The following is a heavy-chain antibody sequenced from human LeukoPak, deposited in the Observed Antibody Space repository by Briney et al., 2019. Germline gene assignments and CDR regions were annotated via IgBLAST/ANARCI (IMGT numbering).Heavy chain of an antibody. Sequence: PGGSLRLSCAASGFTFSSSTMTWVRQSPGKGVEWVSSISSSSTYIYYADSVKGRFIISRDNAKNSLYLQMNSLRAEDTAVFYCARDFLNAIDIWGQGTMVTVSS. D-gene: IGHD2/OR15-2a*01. J-gene: IGHJ3*02. CDR2: ISSSSTYI. CDR3: ARDFLNAIDI. CDR1: GFTFSSST. V-gene: IGHV3-21*01.